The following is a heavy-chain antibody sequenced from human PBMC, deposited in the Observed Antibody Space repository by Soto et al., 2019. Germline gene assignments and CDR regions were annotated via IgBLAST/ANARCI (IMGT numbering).Heavy chain of an antibody. CDR2: ISYDGSNQ. Sequence: GGSLRLSCAASGFTLNIYGMHWVRQAPDKGLEWVALISYDGSNQYYADSVKGRFTISRDNSKNTLFLQMNSLRADDTAVYYCAKDQASGQGSFDSWGQGTLVTVSS. V-gene: IGHV3-30*18. CDR3: AKDQASGQGSFDS. CDR1: GFTLNIYG. J-gene: IGHJ4*02.